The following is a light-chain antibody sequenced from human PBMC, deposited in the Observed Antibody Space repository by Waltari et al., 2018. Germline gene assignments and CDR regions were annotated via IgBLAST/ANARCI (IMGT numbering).Light chain of an antibody. V-gene: IGLV2-23*01. CDR2: ADN. CDR3: CSYAGSYWL. CDR1: SNDLGTYNL. Sequence: QSAPTQSASVSGSPGQSISLPCTGTSNDLGTYNLVSWYQHYPGKAPKLLIYADNKRPSGVSTRFSGSKFGSTASLTISGLQGDDEADYYCCSYAGSYWLFGGGTKLTVL. J-gene: IGLJ3*02.